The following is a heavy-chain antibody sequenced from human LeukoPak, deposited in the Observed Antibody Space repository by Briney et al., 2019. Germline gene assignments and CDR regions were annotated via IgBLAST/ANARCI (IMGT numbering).Heavy chain of an antibody. CDR1: GFTFSNYA. CDR3: AKDRQSSGWNCDH. J-gene: IGHJ4*02. Sequence: GGSLRLSSAASGFTFSNYAMSWVRQAPGKGLEWVSSISGSGGNTYYADSVKGRFTISRDNSKNTLFLQMNSLRAEDTAVYYCAKDRQSSGWNCDHWGQGTLVTVSS. D-gene: IGHD6-19*01. V-gene: IGHV3-23*01. CDR2: ISGSGGNT.